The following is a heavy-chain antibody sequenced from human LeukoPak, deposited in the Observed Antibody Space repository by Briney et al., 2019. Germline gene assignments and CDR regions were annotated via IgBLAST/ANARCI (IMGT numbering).Heavy chain of an antibody. CDR1: GGSFSGYY. CDR2: INHSGRT. D-gene: IGHD5-24*01. J-gene: IGHJ4*02. Sequence: SETLSLTCAVYGGSFSGYYWSWIRQPPGKGLEWIGEINHSGRTNYNPSLESRVTMSVDTSKNQFSLKLSSVTAADTAVYYCARDRRDEGFDYWGQGTLVTVSS. CDR3: ARDRRDEGFDY. V-gene: IGHV4-34*01.